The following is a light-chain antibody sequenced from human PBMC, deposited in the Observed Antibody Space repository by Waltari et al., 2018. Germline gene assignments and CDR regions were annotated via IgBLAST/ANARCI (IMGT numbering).Light chain of an antibody. CDR1: QSIGNN. CDR2: AAS. Sequence: EIVMTQSPATLSLSAGDRAALSCTASQSIGNNVAWYQPGPGQALTLLLYAASTRATGVPSRFSGSGSGTEFSLAISSLQSDDFGVYYCHQYNDRPWTFGQGTRVE. CDR3: HQYNDRPWT. V-gene: IGKV3-15*01. J-gene: IGKJ1*01.